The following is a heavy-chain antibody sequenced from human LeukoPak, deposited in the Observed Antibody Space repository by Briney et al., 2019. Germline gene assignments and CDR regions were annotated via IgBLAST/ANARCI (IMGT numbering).Heavy chain of an antibody. V-gene: IGHV1-2*06. J-gene: IGHJ4*02. Sequence: ASVKVSCKASGYTFTGYYMHWVRQAPGQGLEWMGRINPNSGGTNYAQKFQGRVTMTRDTSISTAYMGLSRLRSDDTAVYYCARDSYCSGGSCYVFDYWGQGTLVTVSS. CDR2: INPNSGGT. D-gene: IGHD2-15*01. CDR1: GYTFTGYY. CDR3: ARDSYCSGGSCYVFDY.